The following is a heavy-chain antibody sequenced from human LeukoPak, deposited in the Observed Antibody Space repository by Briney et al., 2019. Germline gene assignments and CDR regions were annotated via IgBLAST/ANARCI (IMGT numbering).Heavy chain of an antibody. V-gene: IGHV3-64*01. CDR1: GLTFSIYA. J-gene: IGHJ3*02. CDR3: ARVGLNAAFDI. D-gene: IGHD3-16*01. CDR2: FRSLGDDT. Sequence: GGSLTLSCAASGLTFSIYAMQWVRHAQEEGREYASCFRSLGDDTTHANSGGGRFTISRDISKNTLCPEMGSLRAEDMAVDYYARVGLNAAFDIWGQGTMVTVSS.